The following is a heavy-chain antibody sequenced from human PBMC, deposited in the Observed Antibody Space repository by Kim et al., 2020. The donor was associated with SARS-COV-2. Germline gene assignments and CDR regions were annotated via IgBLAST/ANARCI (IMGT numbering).Heavy chain of an antibody. V-gene: IGHV1-2*02. CDR3: ARVDSSSWYQRVIAVAAIDY. CDR2: INPNSGGT. CDR1: GYTFTGYY. Sequence: ASVKVSCKASGYTFTGYYMHWVRQAPGQGLEWMGWINPNSGGTNYAQKFQGRVTMTRDTSISTAYMELSRLRSDDTAVYYCARVDSSSWYQRVIAVAAIDYWGQGTLVTVSS. J-gene: IGHJ4*02. D-gene: IGHD6-13*01.